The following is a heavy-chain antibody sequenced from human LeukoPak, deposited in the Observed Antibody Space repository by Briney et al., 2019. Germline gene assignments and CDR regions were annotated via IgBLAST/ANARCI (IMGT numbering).Heavy chain of an antibody. CDR1: GYIFSSYG. V-gene: IGHV1-69*06. Sequence: SVKVSCKASGYIFSSYGISWVRQAPGQGLEWMGGIIPIFGTANYAQKFQGRVTITADKSTSTAYMELSSLRSEDTAVYYCARDRGLNYYYYYMDVWGKGTTVTVSS. J-gene: IGHJ6*03. CDR2: IIPIFGTA. D-gene: IGHD3-10*01. CDR3: ARDRGLNYYYYYMDV.